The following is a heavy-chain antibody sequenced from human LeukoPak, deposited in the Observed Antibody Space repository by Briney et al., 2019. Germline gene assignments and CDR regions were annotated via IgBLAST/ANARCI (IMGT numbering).Heavy chain of an antibody. V-gene: IGHV4-39*01. CDR3: ARHLRYWNGYYADF. Sequence: SETLSLTCSVTGDSISSGSHYWGWIRQSPGKGLEWIGTIYHNGITSYNPSLNSRVTISVDSSQNQFSLRLRSVSAADTAVYYCARHLRYWNGYYADFWGQGTLVPVSS. CDR2: IYHNGIT. D-gene: IGHD3-3*01. J-gene: IGHJ4*02. CDR1: GDSISSGSHY.